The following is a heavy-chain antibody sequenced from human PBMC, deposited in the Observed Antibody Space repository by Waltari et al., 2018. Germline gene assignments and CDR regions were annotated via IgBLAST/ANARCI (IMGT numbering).Heavy chain of an antibody. CDR1: GGTFSSYT. D-gene: IGHD5-18*01. V-gene: IGHV1-69*02. Sequence: QVQLVQSGAEVKKPGSSVKVSCKAFGGTFSSYTISWVRQAPGQGLEWMGRIIPILGIANYAQKFQGRVTITADKSTSTAYMELSSLRSEDTAVYYCARMGRGYSYGGGMDVWGQGTTVTVSS. J-gene: IGHJ6*02. CDR3: ARMGRGYSYGGGMDV. CDR2: IIPILGIA.